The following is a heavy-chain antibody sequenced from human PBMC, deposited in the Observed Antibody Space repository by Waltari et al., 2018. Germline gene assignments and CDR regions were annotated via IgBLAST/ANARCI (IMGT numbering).Heavy chain of an antibody. Sequence: QEQLVQSGAEEKKPGASVKVPCKASGYPFTGYYMNWVRQAPGQGLEWMGRINPNSGGTNYAQKFQGRVTMTRDTSISTAYMELSRLRSDDTAVYYCASFSHSSGYYADYWGQGTLVTVSS. D-gene: IGHD3-22*01. CDR2: INPNSGGT. CDR1: GYPFTGYY. V-gene: IGHV1-2*06. CDR3: ASFSHSSGYYADY. J-gene: IGHJ4*02.